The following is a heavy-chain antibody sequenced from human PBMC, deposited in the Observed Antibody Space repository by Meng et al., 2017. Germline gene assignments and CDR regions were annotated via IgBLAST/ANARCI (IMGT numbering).Heavy chain of an antibody. V-gene: IGHV3-53*01. CDR3: ARDSSSGWYHNY. CDR1: GFSVTTSY. CDR2: IYSGGST. Sequence: GQLAEHGGGSIQPGGSLRLSCTASGFSVTTSYMSWVRQAPGKGLEWVSVIYSGGSTYYADSVKGRFSISRDNSKNTLYLQMNSLRAEDTAVYFCARDSSSGWYHNYWGQGTLVTVSS. D-gene: IGHD6-19*01. J-gene: IGHJ4*02.